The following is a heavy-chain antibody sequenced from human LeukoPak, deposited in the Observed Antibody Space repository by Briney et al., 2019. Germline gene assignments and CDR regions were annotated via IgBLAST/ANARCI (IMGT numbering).Heavy chain of an antibody. J-gene: IGHJ4*02. CDR1: GFTFDDYA. Sequence: PGGSLRLSCAASGFTFDDYAMHWVRQAPGKGLEWVSGISWNSGSIGYVDSVKGRFTISRDNAKNSLYLQMNSLRAEDTAVYYCARDFKDYYDSSGSAPFDYWGQGTLVTVSS. D-gene: IGHD3-22*01. V-gene: IGHV3-9*01. CDR2: ISWNSGSI. CDR3: ARDFKDYYDSSGSAPFDY.